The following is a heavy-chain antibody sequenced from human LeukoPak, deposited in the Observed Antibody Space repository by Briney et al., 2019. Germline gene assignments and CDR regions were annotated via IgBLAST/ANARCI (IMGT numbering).Heavy chain of an antibody. D-gene: IGHD3-22*01. CDR1: GYTFTGYY. CDR3: ARVGDSSGYYYRHFDY. Sequence: GASVKVSCKASGYTFTGYYMHWLRQAPGQGLEWMGWINPNSGGTNYAQKFQGRVTMTRDTSISTAYMELRSLRSDDTAVYYCARVGDSSGYYYRHFDYWGQGTLVTVSS. CDR2: INPNSGGT. J-gene: IGHJ4*02. V-gene: IGHV1-2*02.